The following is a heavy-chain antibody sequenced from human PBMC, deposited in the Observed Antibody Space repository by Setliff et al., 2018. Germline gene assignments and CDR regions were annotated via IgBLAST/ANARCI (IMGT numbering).Heavy chain of an antibody. Sequence: ASVKVSCKVSGYTFTDYYMHWVQQAPGKGFEWMGLVDPEDGETIYAEKFQGRVTITADTSTDTAYMELSSLRSEDTAVYYCATLTGDRRYYFDYWGQGTLVTRLL. J-gene: IGHJ4*02. CDR3: ATLTGDRRYYFDY. D-gene: IGHD7-27*01. CDR1: GYTFTDYY. V-gene: IGHV1-69-2*01. CDR2: VDPEDGET.